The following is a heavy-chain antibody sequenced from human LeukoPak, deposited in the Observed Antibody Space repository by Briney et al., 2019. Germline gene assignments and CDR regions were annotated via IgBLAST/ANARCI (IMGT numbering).Heavy chain of an antibody. CDR2: ISAYSGNT. D-gene: IGHD3-10*01. V-gene: IGHV1-18*04. CDR3: ARDRDGSGDVFDP. Sequence: ASVTVSCKASGYTFTGYYIHWVRQAPGQGLEWMGWISAYSGNTNYAQKLQGRVTMTTDTSTSTAYMELRSLRSDDTAVYYCARDRDGSGDVFDPWGQGTLVTVSS. CDR1: GYTFTGYY. J-gene: IGHJ5*02.